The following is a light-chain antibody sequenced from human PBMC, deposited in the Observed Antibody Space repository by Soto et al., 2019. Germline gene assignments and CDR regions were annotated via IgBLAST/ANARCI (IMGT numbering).Light chain of an antibody. Sequence: HSGATVSFTRSERGLLSCGASQSVSSSYLAWYQQKPGQAPRLLIYDAPTRATGIPDRFSGSGSGTDCTLSFSGLEPEDCAMYYCEQSGSSAWTVGQGTKVDIK. V-gene: IGKV3D-20*01. CDR1: QSVSSSY. J-gene: IGKJ1*01. CDR2: DAP. CDR3: EQSGSSAWT.